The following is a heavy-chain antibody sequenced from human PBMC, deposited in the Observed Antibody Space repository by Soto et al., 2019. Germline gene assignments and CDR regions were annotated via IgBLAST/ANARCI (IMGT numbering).Heavy chain of an antibody. D-gene: IGHD3-10*01. CDR1: GFTFSSSW. V-gene: IGHV3-7*01. CDR3: ASRNYNGPEGYLYFDY. Sequence: GGSLRLSCAASGFTFSSSWMSWVRQAPGKGLEWVANINQDGSEKYYVDSVKGRFTISRDNAQNSLNLQMNSLRAEDTAVYFCASRNYNGPEGYLYFDYWGQGTLVTVSS. CDR2: INQDGSEK. J-gene: IGHJ4*01.